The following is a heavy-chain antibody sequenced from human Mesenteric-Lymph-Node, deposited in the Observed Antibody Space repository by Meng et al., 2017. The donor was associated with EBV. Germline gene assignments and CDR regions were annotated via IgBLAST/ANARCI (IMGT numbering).Heavy chain of an antibody. CDR2: IYWDDDK. CDR1: AFSLSTSGVG. J-gene: IGHJ4*02. CDR3: AHRPSTPMSATFDF. Sequence: QITLKESGPTLVKPTQTLTLTRTFSAFSLSTSGVGVGWIRQPPGKALEWLALIYWDDDKRYSPSLKSRLTITKDTSKTQVVLTMTNIDPVDTATYYCAHRPSTPMSATFDFWGQGTLVTVSS. V-gene: IGHV2-5*02.